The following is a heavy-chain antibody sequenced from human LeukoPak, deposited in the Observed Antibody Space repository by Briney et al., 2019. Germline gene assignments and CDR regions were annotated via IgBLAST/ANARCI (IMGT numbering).Heavy chain of an antibody. Sequence: SETLSLTCAVYGGSFSGYYWSWIRQPPGKGLEWIGEINHSGSTNYNPSLESRVTISVDTSKNQFSLKLSSVTAADTAVYYCARVGFIGYWGQGTLVTVSS. CDR3: ARVGFIGY. D-gene: IGHD5-12*01. CDR1: GGSFSGYY. CDR2: INHSGST. J-gene: IGHJ4*02. V-gene: IGHV4-34*01.